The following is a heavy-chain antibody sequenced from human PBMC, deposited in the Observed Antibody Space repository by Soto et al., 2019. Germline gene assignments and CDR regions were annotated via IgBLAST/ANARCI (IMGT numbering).Heavy chain of an antibody. Sequence: GGSLTLSCAASGVSLCSYCTYWVRQAPGKGLEWVAVISYDGSNKYYADSVKGRFTISRDNSKNTLYLQMNSLRAEDTAVYYCAKIARGGSGTYWYYMDVWGKGTTVTVSS. V-gene: IGHV3-30*18. CDR2: ISYDGSNK. CDR1: GVSLCSYC. CDR3: AKIARGGSGTYWYYMDV. D-gene: IGHD3-10*01. J-gene: IGHJ6*03.